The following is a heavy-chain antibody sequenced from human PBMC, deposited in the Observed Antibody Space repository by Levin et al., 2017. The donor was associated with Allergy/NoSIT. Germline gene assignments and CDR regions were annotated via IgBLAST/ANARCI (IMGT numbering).Heavy chain of an antibody. D-gene: IGHD3-10*01. CDR1: GGTFSTYA. CDR2: IVPVFDTP. CDR3: ARCGSGNFNWFDP. Sequence: SVKVSCKTSGGTFSTYAINWVRQAPGQGLEWMGGIVPVFDTPNYAQNFQGRVTITADESTSTAYMELSGLRSEDTAVYYCARCGSGNFNWFDPWGQGTLVTVSS. J-gene: IGHJ5*02. V-gene: IGHV1-69*13.